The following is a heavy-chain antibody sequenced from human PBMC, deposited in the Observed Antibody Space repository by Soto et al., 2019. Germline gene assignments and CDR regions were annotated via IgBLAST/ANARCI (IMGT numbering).Heavy chain of an antibody. V-gene: IGHV1-18*01. CDR1: GYTFTSYG. D-gene: IGHD2-2*01. Sequence: ASVKVSCKASGYTFTSYGISWVRQAPGQGLEWMGWISAYNGNTNYAQKLQGRVTMTTDTSTSTAYMELRSLRSDDTAVYYCARDLQEYCSSTSCYVDDYWGQGTLVTVSS. CDR2: ISAYNGNT. CDR3: ARDLQEYCSSTSCYVDDY. J-gene: IGHJ4*02.